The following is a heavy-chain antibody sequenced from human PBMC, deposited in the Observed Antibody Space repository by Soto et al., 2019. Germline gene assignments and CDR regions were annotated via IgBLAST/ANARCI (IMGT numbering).Heavy chain of an antibody. CDR2: ITYDGSNK. CDR3: AKDWGGSLPGDAFDI. Sequence: QVQLVESGGGVVQPGRSLRLSCAASGFTFSSYGMHWVRQAPGKGLEWVGVITYDGSNKFYADSVKGRFTISRENSKKPLYRKMNSLRAEDGAVYYCAKDWGGSLPGDAFDIWGQGKMVTVSS. CDR1: GFTFSSYG. V-gene: IGHV3-30*18. J-gene: IGHJ3*02. D-gene: IGHD3-16*01.